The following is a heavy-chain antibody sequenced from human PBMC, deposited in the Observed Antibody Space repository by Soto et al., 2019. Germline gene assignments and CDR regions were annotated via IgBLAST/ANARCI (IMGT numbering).Heavy chain of an antibody. V-gene: IGHV3-23*01. CDR3: AKQSLDGDYVYYYYGMDV. Sequence: EVQLLESGGGLVQPGGSLRLSCAASGFTFSSYAMSWVRQAPGKGLEWVSAISGSGGSTYYADSVKGRFTISRDNSKNTLYLQRNSLRAEDTAVYYCAKQSLDGDYVYYYYGMDVWGQGTTVTVSS. CDR2: ISGSGGST. CDR1: GFTFSSYA. D-gene: IGHD4-17*01. J-gene: IGHJ6*02.